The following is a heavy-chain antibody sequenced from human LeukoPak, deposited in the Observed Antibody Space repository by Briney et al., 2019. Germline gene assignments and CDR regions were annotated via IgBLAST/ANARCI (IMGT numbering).Heavy chain of an antibody. Sequence: GGSLRLSCAASGFTFSDYYMSWVRQAPGKGLEWVAHINPDGRDTYYVDSVKGRFTISRDNAQNSMYLQMNSLRVEDTAVYYCTSWGDTTAEYFQRWGQGTLVTVSS. V-gene: IGHV3-7*01. CDR1: GFTFSDYY. CDR3: TSWGDTTAEYFQR. J-gene: IGHJ1*01. D-gene: IGHD2-21*02. CDR2: INPDGRDT.